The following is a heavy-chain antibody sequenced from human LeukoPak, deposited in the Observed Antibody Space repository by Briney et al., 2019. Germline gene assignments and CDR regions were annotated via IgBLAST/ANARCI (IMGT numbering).Heavy chain of an antibody. V-gene: IGHV4-39*07. CDR1: GGSVSSSSYY. CDR2: IYYSGST. D-gene: IGHD1-1*01. J-gene: IGHJ6*03. CDR3: ARVSWFPGTSYYYMDV. Sequence: SETLSLTCTVSGGSVSSSSYYWGWIRQPPGKGLEWIGSIYYSGSTYYNPSLKSRVTISVDTSKNQFSLKLSSVTAADTAVYYCARVSWFPGTSYYYMDVWGKGTTVTVSS.